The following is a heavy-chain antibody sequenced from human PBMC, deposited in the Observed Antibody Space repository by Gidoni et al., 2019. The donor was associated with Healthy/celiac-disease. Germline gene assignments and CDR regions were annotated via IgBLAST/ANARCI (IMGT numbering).Heavy chain of an antibody. V-gene: IGHV2-5*02. CDR1: GFSLSTSGAG. J-gene: IGHJ4*02. CDR3: TTVHTHERYFDWSPHYFDY. D-gene: IGHD3-9*01. Sequence: QITLKESGPTLVKPTQTLTLTCTFSGFSLSTSGAGGGWIRQPPGKALEWLALIYWDDDKRYSPSLKSRLTITKDTSKNQVVLTMTNMDPVDTATYYCTTVHTHERYFDWSPHYFDYWGQGTLVTVSS. CDR2: IYWDDDK.